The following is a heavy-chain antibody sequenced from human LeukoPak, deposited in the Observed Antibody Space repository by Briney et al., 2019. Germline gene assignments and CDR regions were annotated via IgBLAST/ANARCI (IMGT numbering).Heavy chain of an antibody. Sequence: SETLSLTCTVSGGSISSSSYYWGWIRQPPGKGLEWIGTIYYSGYTYYNPSLKSRVTISVDTSKNQFSLKLSSVTAADTAVYYCASGYFVHTFDFWGQGTLGTVSS. V-gene: IGHV4-39*01. CDR3: ASGYFVHTFDF. J-gene: IGHJ4*02. CDR1: GGSISSSSYY. CDR2: IYYSGYT. D-gene: IGHD2-2*03.